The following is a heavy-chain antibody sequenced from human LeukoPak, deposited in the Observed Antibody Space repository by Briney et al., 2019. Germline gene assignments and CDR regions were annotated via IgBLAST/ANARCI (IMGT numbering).Heavy chain of an antibody. CDR2: INPSGGST. V-gene: IGHV1-46*01. CDR1: GYTFTNYY. CDR3: ARAKDDYGDYNWFDP. D-gene: IGHD4-17*01. Sequence: GASVKVSCKASGYTFTNYYMHWVRQAPGQGLEWMGIINPSGGSTSYAQKFQGRVTMTRDTSTSTVYMELSSLRSEDTAVYYCARAKDDYGDYNWFDPWGQGTLVTVSS. J-gene: IGHJ5*02.